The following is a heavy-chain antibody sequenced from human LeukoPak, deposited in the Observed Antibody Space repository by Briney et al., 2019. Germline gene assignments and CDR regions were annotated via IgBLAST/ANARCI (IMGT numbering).Heavy chain of an antibody. V-gene: IGHV3-9*01. CDR3: AKGTGDYFDL. D-gene: IGHD2-21*02. CDR2: ISWNSGSI. J-gene: IGHJ2*01. Sequence: GGSLRLSCAASGFTFDDYAMHWVRQAPGKGLEWVSGISWNSGSIGYADSVKGRFTISRDNAKNSLYLQMNSLRAEDTTLYCCAKGTGDYFDLWGRGTLVTVSS. CDR1: GFTFDDYA.